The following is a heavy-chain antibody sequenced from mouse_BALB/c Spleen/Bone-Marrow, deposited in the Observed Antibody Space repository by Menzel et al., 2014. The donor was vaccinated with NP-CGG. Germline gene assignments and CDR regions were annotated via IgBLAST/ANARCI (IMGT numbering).Heavy chain of an antibody. CDR1: GYAFTSYN. CDR2: IDPYSGGT. Sequence: EVQVVESGPELVKPGASVKVSCKASGYAFTSYNMYWVKQSHGKSLEWIGYIDPYSGGTNYNQKFRGKATLTVDKSSNTAYIHLNSLTSEDSAVYFCARELSRAMDYWGQGTSVTVS. CDR3: ARELSRAMDY. D-gene: IGHD2-12*01. J-gene: IGHJ4*01. V-gene: IGHV1S135*01.